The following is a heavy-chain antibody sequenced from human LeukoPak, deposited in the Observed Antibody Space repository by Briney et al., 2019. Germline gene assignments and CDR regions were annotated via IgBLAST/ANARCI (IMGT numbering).Heavy chain of an antibody. CDR2: ISYDGSNK. Sequence: PGRSLRLSCAASGFTFSSYAMHWVRQAPGKGLEWVAVISYDGSNKYYADSVKGRFTISRDNSKNTLYLQMNSLRAEDTAVYYCAGGYSSSWYLSYYYYMDVWGKGTTVTVSS. J-gene: IGHJ6*03. CDR3: AGGYSSSWYLSYYYYMDV. V-gene: IGHV3-30-3*01. D-gene: IGHD6-13*01. CDR1: GFTFSSYA.